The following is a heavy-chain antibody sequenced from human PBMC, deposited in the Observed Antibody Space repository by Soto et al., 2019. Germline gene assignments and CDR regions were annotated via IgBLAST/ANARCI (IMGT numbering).Heavy chain of an antibody. CDR3: AMSSCYSAAAEYFQH. CDR1: GGTFSSYT. CDR2: NIPIVGIA. D-gene: IGHD6-13*01. V-gene: IGHV1-69*02. J-gene: IGHJ1*01. Sequence: QVQLVQSGAEVKKPGSSVKVSCKASGGTFSSYTISWVRQAPGQGLEWMGSNIPIVGIANYAQKFQGRVTINADKSTSTAYMALNSLSSEDTGVYYCAMSSCYSAAAEYFQHWGQGTLVTVSS.